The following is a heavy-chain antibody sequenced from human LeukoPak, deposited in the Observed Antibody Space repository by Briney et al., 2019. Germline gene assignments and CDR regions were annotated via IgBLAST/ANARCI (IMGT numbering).Heavy chain of an antibody. CDR3: ARGYSSGYYAPFFDY. Sequence: PGGSLTLSCAASGFRFSSYEMNWVRQAPGKGLEWVSYISSIGSPIYYADSVKGRFTISRDNAKNSLYLQMNSLRAEDTAVYYCARGYSSGYYAPFFDYWGQGTLVTVSS. CDR2: ISSIGSPI. CDR1: GFRFSSYE. V-gene: IGHV3-48*03. D-gene: IGHD3-22*01. J-gene: IGHJ4*02.